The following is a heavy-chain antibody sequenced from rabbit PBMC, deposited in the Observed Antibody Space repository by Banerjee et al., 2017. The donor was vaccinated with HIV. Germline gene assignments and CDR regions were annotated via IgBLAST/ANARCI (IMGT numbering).Heavy chain of an antibody. CDR2: IDTGDGNT. Sequence: QEQLEESGGDLVKPGGTLTLTCKASGIDFSSYYYICWVRQDPGKGLELIACIDTGDGNTYYASWAEGRFTISKTSSTTVTLQMTSLTAADTATYFCARDRGVMPAFKLWGPGTLVTVS. V-gene: IGHV1S45*01. CDR1: GIDFSSYYY. CDR3: ARDRGVMPAFKL. J-gene: IGHJ4*01.